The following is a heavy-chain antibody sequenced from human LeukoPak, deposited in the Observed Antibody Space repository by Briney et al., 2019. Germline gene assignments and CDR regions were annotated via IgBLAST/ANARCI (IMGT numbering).Heavy chain of an antibody. V-gene: IGHV4-59*08. D-gene: IGHD6-19*01. CDR2: FYYSGST. CDR1: GGSISSYY. Sequence: SETLSLTCTVSGGSISSYYWSWIRQPPGRGLESIGNFYYSGSTNSNPSLKSRVTISVDTSKNQFSLKVSSMTAADTAVYYCARSPYSTGWYDSWGQGTLVTVSS. CDR3: ARSPYSTGWYDS. J-gene: IGHJ5*01.